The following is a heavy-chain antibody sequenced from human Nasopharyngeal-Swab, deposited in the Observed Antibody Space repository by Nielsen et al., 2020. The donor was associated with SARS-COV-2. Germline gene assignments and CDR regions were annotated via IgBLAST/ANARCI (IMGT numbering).Heavy chain of an antibody. D-gene: IGHD2-2*01. Sequence: ASVKVSCKTSGYTFTSFDINWVRQATGQGLEWMGIINPSGGSTSYAQKFQVRVTMTRDTSTSTVYMELSSPRSEDTAVYYCAGGSSNRYYFDYWGQGTLVTVSS. V-gene: IGHV1-46*01. CDR3: AGGSSNRYYFDY. CDR1: GYTFTSFD. J-gene: IGHJ4*02. CDR2: INPSGGST.